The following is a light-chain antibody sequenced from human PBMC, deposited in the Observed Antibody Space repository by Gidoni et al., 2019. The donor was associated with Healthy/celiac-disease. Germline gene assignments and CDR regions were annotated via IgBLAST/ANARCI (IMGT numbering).Light chain of an antibody. Sequence: DIQMTQSPSSLSASVGDRVTITCRASQSISSYLNLYQQKPGKAPKLLIYAASSLQSGVPSRFSGSGSGTDFTLTISSLQPEDFATYYCQQSYSTPPTFXXXTKVEIK. CDR1: QSISSY. V-gene: IGKV1-39*01. CDR2: AAS. CDR3: QQSYSTPPT. J-gene: IGKJ1*01.